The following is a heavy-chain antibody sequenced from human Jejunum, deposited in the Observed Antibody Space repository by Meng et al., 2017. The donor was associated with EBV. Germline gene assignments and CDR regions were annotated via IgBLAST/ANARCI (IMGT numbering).Heavy chain of an antibody. J-gene: IGHJ4*02. CDR2: IIHSGST. V-gene: IGHV4-34*12. D-gene: IGHD6-19*01. CDR1: GGSFNYYY. CDR3: ARKAVPGTFARPKFDY. Sequence: QVQRQQWGAGLLKPSETLSLTCAVYGGSFNYYYWTWIRQPPGKGLEWIGEIIHSGSTNYDPSLKSRVTISVDRSKNQFSLKLTSVTAADTAVYYCARKAVPGTFARPKFDYWGQGTLVTVSS.